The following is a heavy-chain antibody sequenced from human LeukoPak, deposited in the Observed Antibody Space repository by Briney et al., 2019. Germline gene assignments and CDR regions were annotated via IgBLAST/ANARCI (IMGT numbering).Heavy chain of an antibody. J-gene: IGHJ5*02. CDR1: GGTFSSYA. CDR3: YCSSTSCHNPDNWFDP. D-gene: IGHD2-2*01. CDR2: IIPIFGTA. V-gene: IGHV1-69*01. Sequence: ASVKVSCKASGGTFSSYAISWVRQAPGQGLEWMGGIIPIFGTANYAQKFQGRVTITADESTSTAYMELRSLRSDDTAVYYCYCSSTSCHNPDNWFDPWGQGTLVTVSS.